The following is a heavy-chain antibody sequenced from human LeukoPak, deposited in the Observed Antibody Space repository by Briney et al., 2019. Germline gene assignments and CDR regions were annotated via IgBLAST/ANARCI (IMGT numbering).Heavy chain of an antibody. D-gene: IGHD1-26*01. J-gene: IGHJ5*02. Sequence: ASVKVSCKASGYTFTSYGISWVRQAPGQGLEWMGWISAYNGNTNYAQKFQGRVTITTDESTSTAYMELSSLRSEDTAGYYCASGSYYGNWFDPWGQGTLVTVSS. CDR1: GYTFTSYG. V-gene: IGHV1-18*01. CDR2: ISAYNGNT. CDR3: ASGSYYGNWFDP.